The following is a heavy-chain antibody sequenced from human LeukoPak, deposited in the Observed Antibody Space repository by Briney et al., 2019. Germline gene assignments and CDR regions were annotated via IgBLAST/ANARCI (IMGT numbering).Heavy chain of an antibody. CDR1: GYTFTGHY. J-gene: IGHJ4*02. CDR3: AREAVIRGIIITNFDY. CDR2: INPNSGDT. Sequence: ASVKVSCKASGYTFTGHYMHWVRQAPGQGLEWMGWINPNSGDTNYAQKFQGRVTMTRATSISTAYMELSRLSFGDTAVYYCAREAVIRGIIITNFDYWGQGTLVTVSS. V-gene: IGHV1-2*02. D-gene: IGHD3-10*01.